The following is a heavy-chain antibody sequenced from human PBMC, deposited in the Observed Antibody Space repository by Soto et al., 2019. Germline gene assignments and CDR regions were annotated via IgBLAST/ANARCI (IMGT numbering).Heavy chain of an antibody. D-gene: IGHD5-12*01. CDR1: GYTFTSYD. CDR3: ARAQGKCGYDCRNYDY. V-gene: IGHV1-8*01. Sequence: SVKVSCPASGYTFTSYDINWVRQATGQGLEWMGWMNPNSGNPGYAQKFQGRVTMTRNTSIRTAYMELCSLRSEETAVYYCARAQGKCGYDCRNYDYWSEGTLGTVST. J-gene: IGHJ4*02. CDR2: MNPNSGNP.